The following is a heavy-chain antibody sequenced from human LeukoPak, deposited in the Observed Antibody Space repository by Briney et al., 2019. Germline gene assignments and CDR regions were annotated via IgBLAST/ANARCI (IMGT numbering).Heavy chain of an antibody. D-gene: IGHD3-3*01. CDR1: GFTFSSYS. CDR3: ARDHAWDFWSGYQQDY. Sequence: GGSLRLSCAASGFTFSSYSMNWVRQAPGKGLEWVSYISSSSSTIYYADSVKGRFTISRDNAKNSLYLQMNSLRAEDTAVYYCARDHAWDFWSGYQQDYWDQGTLVTVSS. CDR2: ISSSSSTI. V-gene: IGHV3-48*01. J-gene: IGHJ4*02.